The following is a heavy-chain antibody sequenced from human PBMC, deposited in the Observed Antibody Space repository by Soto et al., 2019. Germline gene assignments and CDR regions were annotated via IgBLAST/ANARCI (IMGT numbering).Heavy chain of an antibody. J-gene: IGHJ5*02. CDR2: ISYDGSNK. D-gene: IGHD6-13*01. Sequence: QVQLVESGGGVVQPGRSLRLSCAASGFTFSSYAMHWVRQAPGKGLEWVAVISYDGSNKYYADSVKGRFTISRDNSKITLYLQMNSLRAEDMAVYYCARSRVFKNWFDPWGQGTLVTVSS. CDR3: ARSRVFKNWFDP. V-gene: IGHV3-30-3*01. CDR1: GFTFSSYA.